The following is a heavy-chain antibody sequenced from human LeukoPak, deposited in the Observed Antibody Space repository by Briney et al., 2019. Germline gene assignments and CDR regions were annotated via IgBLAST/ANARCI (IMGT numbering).Heavy chain of an antibody. CDR3: ARVARGQLSDAFDI. CDR1: GGSISSYY. V-gene: IGHV4-4*07. Sequence: SETLSLTCTVSGGSISSYYWSWIRQPAGKGLEWLGRIYTSGSTNYNPSLKSRVTMSVDTSKNQFSLKLSSVTAADTAVYYCARVARGQLSDAFDIWGQGTMVTVSS. D-gene: IGHD6-6*01. CDR2: IYTSGST. J-gene: IGHJ3*02.